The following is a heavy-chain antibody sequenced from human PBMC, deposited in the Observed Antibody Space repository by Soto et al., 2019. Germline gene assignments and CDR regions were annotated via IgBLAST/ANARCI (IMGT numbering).Heavy chain of an antibody. CDR3: ARGGVLSVVRGKYQGIGYCSSTSCYPARWFDP. V-gene: IGHV4-34*01. J-gene: IGHJ5*02. CDR1: GGSFSGYY. CDR2: INHSGST. Sequence: SETLSLTCAVYGGSFSGYYWSWIRQPPGKGLEWIGEINHSGSTNYNPSLKSRVTISVDTSKNQFSLKLSSVTAADTAVYYCARGGVLSVVRGKYQGIGYCSSTSCYPARWFDPWGQGTLVTVSS. D-gene: IGHD2-2*01.